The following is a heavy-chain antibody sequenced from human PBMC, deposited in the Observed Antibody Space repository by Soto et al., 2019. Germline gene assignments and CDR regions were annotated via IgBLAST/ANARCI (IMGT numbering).Heavy chain of an antibody. J-gene: IGHJ6*02. CDR3: ARHGVPAAMKPYFYYYYGMDV. D-gene: IGHD2-2*01. Sequence: SETLTLTCTVSGGSISSSSYYWGWIRQPPGQGLEWIGSIYYSGSTYYNPSLKSRVTISVDTSKNQFSLKLSSVTAADTAVYYCARHGVPAAMKPYFYYYYGMDVWGQGTTVTVSS. CDR1: GGSISSSSYY. CDR2: IYYSGST. V-gene: IGHV4-39*01.